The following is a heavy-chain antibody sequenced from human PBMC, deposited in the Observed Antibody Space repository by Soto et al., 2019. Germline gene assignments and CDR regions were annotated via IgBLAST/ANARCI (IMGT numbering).Heavy chain of an antibody. CDR2: ISYDGSNK. CDR3: ARDRLHLICLTY. D-gene: IGHD6-25*01. Sequence: GGSLSLSCAASGFTFSSYAMHWVRQAPGKGLEWVAVISYDGSNKYYADSVKGRFTISRDPSKNTLYLQMNSLRAEDTAVYYCARDRLHLICLTYCGQGTLVTVSS. J-gene: IGHJ4*02. CDR1: GFTFSSYA. V-gene: IGHV3-30-3*01.